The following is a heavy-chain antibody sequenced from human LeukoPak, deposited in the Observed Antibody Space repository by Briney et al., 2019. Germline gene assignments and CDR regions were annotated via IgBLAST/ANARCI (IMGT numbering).Heavy chain of an antibody. CDR2: INTNTGNP. CDR3: ARGHSSSWYPLDY. CDR1: GYTFTSYY. D-gene: IGHD6-13*01. V-gene: IGHV7-4-1*02. Sequence: GASVKVSCKASGYTFTSYYMHWVRQAPGQGLEWMGWINTNTGNPTYAQGFTGRFVFSLDTSVSTAYLQISSLKAEDTAVYYCARGHSSSWYPLDYWGQGTLVTVSS. J-gene: IGHJ4*02.